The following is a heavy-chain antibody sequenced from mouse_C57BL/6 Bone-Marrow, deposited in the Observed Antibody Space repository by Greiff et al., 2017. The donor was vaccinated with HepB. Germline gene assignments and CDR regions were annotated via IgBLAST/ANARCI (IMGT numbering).Heavy chain of an antibody. Sequence: DVMLVESGGGLVKPGGSLKLSCAASGFTFSSYAMSWVRQTPEKRLEWVATISDGGSYTYYPDNVKGRFTISRDNAKNNLYLQMSHLKAEDTAMYYCARVESLYYYGSSYYFDYWGQGTTLTVSS. CDR1: GFTFSSYA. V-gene: IGHV5-4*03. CDR2: ISDGGSYT. CDR3: ARVESLYYYGSSYYFDY. J-gene: IGHJ2*01. D-gene: IGHD1-1*01.